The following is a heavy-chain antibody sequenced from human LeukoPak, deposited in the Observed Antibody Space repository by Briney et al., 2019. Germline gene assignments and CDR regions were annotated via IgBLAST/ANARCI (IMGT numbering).Heavy chain of an antibody. CDR1: GGSISSSSYY. CDR2: IYYSGST. J-gene: IGHJ5*02. V-gene: IGHV4-39*01. Sequence: SETLSLTCTVSGGSISSSSYYWGWIRQPPGKELEWIGSIYYSGSTYYNPSLKSRVTISVDTSKNQFSLKLSSVTAADTAVYYCARSTTVTRWGQQPPTYVDNWFDPWGQGTLVTVSS. CDR3: ARSTTVTRWGQQPPTYVDNWFDP. D-gene: IGHD6-13*01.